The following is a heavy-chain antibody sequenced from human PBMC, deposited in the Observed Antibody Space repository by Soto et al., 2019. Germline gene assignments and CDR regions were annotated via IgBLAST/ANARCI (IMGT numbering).Heavy chain of an antibody. CDR1: GFTFSSYG. CDR3: AKTTYGSGPDSYYMDV. Sequence: GGSLTLSCAASGFTFSSYGIHWVRQAPGKGLEWVAVIWYDGSNKYYADSVKGRFTISRDNSKNTLYLQMNSLRAEDTAVYYCAKTTYGSGPDSYYMDVWGKGTTVTVSS. J-gene: IGHJ6*03. V-gene: IGHV3-33*06. D-gene: IGHD3-10*01. CDR2: IWYDGSNK.